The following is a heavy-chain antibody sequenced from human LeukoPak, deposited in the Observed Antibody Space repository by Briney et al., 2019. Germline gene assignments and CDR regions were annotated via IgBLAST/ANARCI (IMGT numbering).Heavy chain of an antibody. CDR1: GFTFNGYY. J-gene: IGHJ4*02. D-gene: IGHD4-11*01. CDR3: ARGPPYSNFPFDY. CDR2: ISSSGSTI. V-gene: IGHV3-11*01. Sequence: PGGSLRLSCAASGFTFNGYYMTWIRQAPGKGLRWVSYISSSGSTIYYADSVKGRFTISRDNAKNSLFLQMNSLRAEDTAVYYCARGPPYSNFPFDYWGQGTLVTVSS.